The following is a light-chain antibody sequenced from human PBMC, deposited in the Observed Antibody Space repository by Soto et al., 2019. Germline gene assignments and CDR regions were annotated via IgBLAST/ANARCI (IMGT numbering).Light chain of an antibody. CDR1: QNVNAN. J-gene: IGKJ1*01. Sequence: EVVMTQSPATLSVSPGERATLSCRASQNVNANLAWYQQKPGQAPRLLIHGASTRATGIPARFSGSGFGTEFILTISSLQSEDFAVYYCQQYNTWLWTFGQGTEVEGK. CDR2: GAS. V-gene: IGKV3-15*01. CDR3: QQYNTWLWT.